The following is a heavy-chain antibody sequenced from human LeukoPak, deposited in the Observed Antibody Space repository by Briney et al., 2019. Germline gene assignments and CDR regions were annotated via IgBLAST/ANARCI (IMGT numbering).Heavy chain of an antibody. J-gene: IGHJ4*02. Sequence: PWGSLRLSFAASGFTFSSYAMSWVRQAPGKGLEGVSAISGSGGSTYYADSVKGRFTISRDNSKNTLYLQMNSLRAEDTAVYYCANHYGSGSYPSFYWGQGTLVTVSS. D-gene: IGHD3-10*01. V-gene: IGHV3-23*01. CDR2: ISGSGGST. CDR3: ANHYGSGSYPSFY. CDR1: GFTFSSYA.